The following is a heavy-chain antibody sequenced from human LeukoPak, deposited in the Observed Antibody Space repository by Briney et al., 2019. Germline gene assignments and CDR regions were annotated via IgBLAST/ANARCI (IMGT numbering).Heavy chain of an antibody. J-gene: IGHJ5*02. CDR2: INPNSGGT. V-gene: IGHV1-2*02. D-gene: IGHD4-17*01. Sequence: SVKVSCKASGYTFTGYYMHWVRQAPGQGLEWMGWINPNSGGTNYAQKFQGRVTMTRDTSISTAYMELSSLRSEDTAVYYCARGNGDYGYWFDPWGQGTLVTVSS. CDR3: ARGNGDYGYWFDP. CDR1: GYTFTGYY.